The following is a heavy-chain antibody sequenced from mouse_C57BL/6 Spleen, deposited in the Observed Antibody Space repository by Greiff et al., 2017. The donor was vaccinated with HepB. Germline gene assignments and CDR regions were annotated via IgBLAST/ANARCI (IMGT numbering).Heavy chain of an antibody. J-gene: IGHJ4*01. V-gene: IGHV5-17*01. CDR2: ISSGSSTI. CDR3: ARGLYHYYAMDY. Sequence: EVQLQESGGGLVKPGGSLKLSCAASGFTFSDYGMHWVRQAPEKGLEWVAYISSGSSTIYYADTVKGRFTISRDNAKNTLFLQMTSLRSEDTAMYYCARGLYHYYAMDYWGQGTSVTVSS. D-gene: IGHD2-3*01. CDR1: GFTFSDYG.